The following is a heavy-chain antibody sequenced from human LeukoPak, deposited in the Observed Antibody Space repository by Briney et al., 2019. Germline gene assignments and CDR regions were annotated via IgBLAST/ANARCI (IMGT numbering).Heavy chain of an antibody. D-gene: IGHD1-26*01. Sequence: GGPLRLSCAASGFTFSSYGMHWVRQPPGKGLEWVAFIRYDGSNKYYADSVKGRFTISIDNSKNTLYLQMNSQRAEDPAVYYCAKKSRGSYLDYFDYWGQGTLVTVSS. CDR3: AKKSRGSYLDYFDY. CDR1: GFTFSSYG. CDR2: IRYDGSNK. J-gene: IGHJ4*02. V-gene: IGHV3-30*02.